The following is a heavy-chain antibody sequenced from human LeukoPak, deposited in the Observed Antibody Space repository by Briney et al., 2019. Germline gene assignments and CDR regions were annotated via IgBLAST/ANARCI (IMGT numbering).Heavy chain of an antibody. J-gene: IGHJ5*02. CDR1: GGSISSYY. D-gene: IGHD6-19*01. Sequence: PSETLSLTCTVSGGSISSYYWSWIRQPPGKGLEWIGYIYYSGSTNYNPSLKSRVTISVDTSKNQFSLKLSSVTAADTAVYYCARHGRCGWPRGNNWFDPWGQGTLVTVSS. CDR3: ARHGRCGWPRGNNWFDP. CDR2: IYYSGST. V-gene: IGHV4-59*08.